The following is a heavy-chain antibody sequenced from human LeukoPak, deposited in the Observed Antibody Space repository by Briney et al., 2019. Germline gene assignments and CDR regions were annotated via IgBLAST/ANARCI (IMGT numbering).Heavy chain of an antibody. CDR2: IYYSGST. CDR1: GGSISSSSYY. J-gene: IGHJ3*02. D-gene: IGHD4-17*01. V-gene: IGHV4-39*07. CDR3: ATSSNDYGDAFDI. Sequence: SETLSLTCTVSGGSISSSSYYWGWIRQPPGKGLEWIGSIYYSGSTYYNPSLKSRVTISVDTSKNQFSLKLSSVTAADTAVYYCATSSNDYGDAFDIWGQGTMVTVSS.